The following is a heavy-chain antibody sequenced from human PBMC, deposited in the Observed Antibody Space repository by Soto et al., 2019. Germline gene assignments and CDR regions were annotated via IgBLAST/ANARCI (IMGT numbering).Heavy chain of an antibody. J-gene: IGHJ4*02. CDR3: ARDGEGF. CDR1: GFTFSSNW. D-gene: IGHD2-21*01. Sequence: EVQLVESGGGLVQPGGSLRLSCAASGFTFSSNWMHWVRRVPGRGLVWVSRINTDGSRTSYEDSVEGRFTISRDNATNTVYLERNRLRGEDTAVYYCARDGEGFWGQGTLVIVSS. V-gene: IGHV3-74*01. CDR2: INTDGSRT.